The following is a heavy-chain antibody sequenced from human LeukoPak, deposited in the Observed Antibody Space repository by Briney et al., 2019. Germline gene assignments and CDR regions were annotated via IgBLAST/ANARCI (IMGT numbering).Heavy chain of an antibody. CDR1: DGSISSNSYY. J-gene: IGHJ3*02. CDR3: ARVRHGAFDI. CDR2: IYYSGNT. Sequence: SETLSLTCTVSDGSISSNSYYWGWIRQPPGKGLEWIANIYYSGNTYYNPSLKSRVTISVDTSKNQFSLKLSSVTAADTAVYYCARVRHGAFDIWGQGTMVTVSS. V-gene: IGHV4-39*07.